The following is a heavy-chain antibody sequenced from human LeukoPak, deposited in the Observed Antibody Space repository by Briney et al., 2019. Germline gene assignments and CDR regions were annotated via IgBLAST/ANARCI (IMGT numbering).Heavy chain of an antibody. CDR2: INHSGST. D-gene: IGHD6-19*01. J-gene: IGHJ4*02. Sequence: PSETLSLTCAVYGGSFSGYYWSWIRQPPGKGLEWIGEINHSGSTNYNPSLKSRVTISVDTSKNQSSLKLSSVTAADTAVYYCARLGYSSGWFFDYWGQGTLVTVSS. V-gene: IGHV4-34*01. CDR1: GGSFSGYY. CDR3: ARLGYSSGWFFDY.